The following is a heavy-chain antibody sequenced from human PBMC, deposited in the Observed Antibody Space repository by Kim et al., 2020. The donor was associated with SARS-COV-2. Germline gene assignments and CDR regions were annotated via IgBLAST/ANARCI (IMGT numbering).Heavy chain of an antibody. CDR1: GGSISSSSYY. D-gene: IGHD1-1*01. J-gene: IGHJ6*02. Sequence: SETLSLTCTVSGGSISSSSYYWGWIRQPPGKGLEWIGSIYYSGSTYYNPSLKSRVTISVDTSKNQFSLKLSSVTAADTAVYYCAIPVGLGTTGTTPDGMDVWGQGTTVTVSS. V-gene: IGHV4-39*01. CDR3: AIPVGLGTTGTTPDGMDV. CDR2: IYYSGST.